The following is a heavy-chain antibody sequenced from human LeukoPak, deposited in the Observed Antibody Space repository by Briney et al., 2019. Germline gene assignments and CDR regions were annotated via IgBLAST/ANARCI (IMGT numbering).Heavy chain of an antibody. CDR3: TTDPRMTTVTSAVDY. CDR1: GITFSSYA. D-gene: IGHD4-17*01. CDR2: IKSKTDGGTT. Sequence: GGSLRLSCAASGITFSSYAMSWVRQAPGKGLEWVGRIKSKTDGGTTDYAAPVKGRFTISRDDSKNTLYLQMNSLKTEDTAVYYCTTDPRMTTVTSAVDYWGQGTLVTVSS. V-gene: IGHV3-15*01. J-gene: IGHJ4*02.